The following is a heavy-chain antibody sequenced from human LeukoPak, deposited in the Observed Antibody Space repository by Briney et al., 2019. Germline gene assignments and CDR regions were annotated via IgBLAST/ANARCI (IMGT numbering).Heavy chain of an antibody. Sequence: GGSLRLSCAASGFTFSSYSMNWVRQAPGRGLEWVSYISSSSSTIYYADSVKGRFTIPRDNAKNSLYLQMNSLRAEDTAVYYCARADSSGWYVGQFDYWGQGTLVTVSS. D-gene: IGHD6-19*01. V-gene: IGHV3-48*04. CDR2: ISSSSSTI. J-gene: IGHJ4*02. CDR1: GFTFSSYS. CDR3: ARADSSGWYVGQFDY.